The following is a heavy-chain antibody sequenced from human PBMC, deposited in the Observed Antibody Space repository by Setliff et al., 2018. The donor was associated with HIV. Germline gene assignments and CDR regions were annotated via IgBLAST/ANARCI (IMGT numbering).Heavy chain of an antibody. J-gene: IGHJ6*04. V-gene: IGHV5-51*01. D-gene: IGHD3-10*01. CDR1: GYRFPHYW. CDR3: TRPPPRPGIPQFYYFADV. Sequence: PGESLKISREGLGYRFPHYWLGWVRQIPGKGLEWVAIIFPSDSDTRYSPSFEGQVTISADQSTNTAYLQWSTLKASDTATHYSTRPPPRPGIPQFYYFADVWGTGTTVTVSS. CDR2: IFPSDSDT.